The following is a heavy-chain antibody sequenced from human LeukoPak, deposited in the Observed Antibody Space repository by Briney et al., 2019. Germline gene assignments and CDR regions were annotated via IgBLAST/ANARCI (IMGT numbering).Heavy chain of an antibody. D-gene: IGHD2-2*01. CDR1: GGSFSGYY. V-gene: IGHV4-34*01. Sequence: SETLSLTCAVYGGSFSGYYWSWIRQPPGKGLEWIGEINHSGSTNYNPSLKSRVTISVDTSKNQFSLKLSSVTAADTAVYYCARDLVVPAASVYYYYGMDVWGQGTTVTVSS. J-gene: IGHJ6*02. CDR3: ARDLVVPAASVYYYYGMDV. CDR2: INHSGST.